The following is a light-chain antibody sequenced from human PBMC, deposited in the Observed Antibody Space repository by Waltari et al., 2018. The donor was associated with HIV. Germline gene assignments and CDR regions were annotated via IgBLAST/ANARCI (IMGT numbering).Light chain of an antibody. CDR1: NNDVATYNF. J-gene: IGLJ1*01. Sequence: QSPLTQPASVSGSLGQSITISCTGTNNDVATYNFVSWYRQFPGEAPKILIYEGDKRSSGTSSRFSGSKSATAASLTISGLQAEDEADYFCSSFTHNNNKVFGIVTRLTVL. V-gene: IGLV2-23*01. CDR2: EGD. CDR3: SSFTHNNNKV.